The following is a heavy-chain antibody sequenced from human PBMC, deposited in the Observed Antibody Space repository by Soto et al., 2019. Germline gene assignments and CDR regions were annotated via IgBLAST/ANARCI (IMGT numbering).Heavy chain of an antibody. V-gene: IGHV1-2*02. Sequence: ASVKVSCKASGYTFTGYYMHWVRQAPGQGLEWMGWINPNSGGTNYAQKFQGRVTMTRDTSISTAYMELSRLRSDDTAVYYCARGGIAVAGYYYYGMDVWGQGTTVTVSS. D-gene: IGHD6-19*01. CDR3: ARGGIAVAGYYYYGMDV. CDR1: GYTFTGYY. J-gene: IGHJ6*02. CDR2: INPNSGGT.